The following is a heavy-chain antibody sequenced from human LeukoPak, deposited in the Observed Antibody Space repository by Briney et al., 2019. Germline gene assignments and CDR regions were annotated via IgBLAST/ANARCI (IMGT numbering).Heavy chain of an antibody. CDR2: IVPIFGTA. CDR3: ARPRTLRGYSYGYVFDY. V-gene: IGHV1-69*01. CDR1: GGTFSSYA. Sequence: SVKVSCKASGGTFSSYAISWVRQAPGQGLEWMGGIVPIFGTANYAQKFQGRVTITADESTSTAYMELSSLRSEDTAVYYCARPRTLRGYSYGYVFDYWGQGTLVTVSS. D-gene: IGHD5-18*01. J-gene: IGHJ4*02.